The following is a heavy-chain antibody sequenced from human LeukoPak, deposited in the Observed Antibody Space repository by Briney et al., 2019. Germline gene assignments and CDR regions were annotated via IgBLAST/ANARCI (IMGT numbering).Heavy chain of an antibody. Sequence: GGSLRLSCTASGFTFSDYWMTWVRQAPGKGPEWVANIKQDGSQRYYVDSVRGRFTISRDNAKNSLFPQMNGLRAEDTAVYYCARRGGSSSRRSPIDYWGQGTLATVSS. CDR3: ARRGGSSSRRSPIDY. J-gene: IGHJ4*02. D-gene: IGHD6-6*01. CDR1: GFTFSDYW. V-gene: IGHV3-7*01. CDR2: IKQDGSQR.